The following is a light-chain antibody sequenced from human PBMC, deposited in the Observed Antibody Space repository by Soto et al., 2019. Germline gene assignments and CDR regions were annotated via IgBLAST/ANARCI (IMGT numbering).Light chain of an antibody. CDR3: SSFAGNYNLV. CDR2: EVS. CDR1: SSDVGVYNY. J-gene: IGLJ2*01. Sequence: QSALTQPPSASGSPGQSVTISCTGTSSDVGVYNYVSWYQQHPGKAPKLMIYEVSKRPSGVPDRFSGSKSGNTASLTVSGLQAEDEADYYCSSFAGNYNLVFGGGTNLTVL. V-gene: IGLV2-8*01.